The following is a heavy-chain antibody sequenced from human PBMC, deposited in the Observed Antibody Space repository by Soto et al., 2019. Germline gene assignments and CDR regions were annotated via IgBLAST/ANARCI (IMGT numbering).Heavy chain of an antibody. CDR3: ARDYPGSRYYDSSGYYYGPFDH. D-gene: IGHD3-22*01. CDR2: ISAYNGNT. V-gene: IGHV1-18*04. Sequence: EASVKVSCKASGYTFTSYGISWVRQAPGQGLEWMGWISAYNGNTNYAQKLQGRVTMTTDTSTSTAYMELRSLRSDDTAVYYCARDYPGSRYYDSSGYYYGPFDHWGQGTLVTVSS. CDR1: GYTFTSYG. J-gene: IGHJ4*02.